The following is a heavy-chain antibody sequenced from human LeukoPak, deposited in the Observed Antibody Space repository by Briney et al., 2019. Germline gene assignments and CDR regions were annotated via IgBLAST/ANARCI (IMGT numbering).Heavy chain of an antibody. Sequence: SETLSLTCTVSGASISSYYWGWIRQPPGKGLEWVGSIFYSGSTYYNPSLKSRVTISVDTSKNQFSLKLSSVTAADTAVYYCARLVGDYYYYYGMDVWGQGTTVTVSS. CDR1: GASISSYY. J-gene: IGHJ6*02. V-gene: IGHV4-39*01. CDR2: IFYSGST. CDR3: ARLVGDYYYYYGMDV. D-gene: IGHD4-17*01.